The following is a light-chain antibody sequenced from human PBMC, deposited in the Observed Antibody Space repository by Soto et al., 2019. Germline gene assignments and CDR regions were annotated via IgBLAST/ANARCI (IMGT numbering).Light chain of an antibody. V-gene: IGLV2-14*03. J-gene: IGLJ1*01. CDR3: NSYTSSSTFV. CDR2: DVS. Sequence: QSALAQPASVSGSPGQSITISCAGTSSDVGGYNYVSWYQHHPGKAPKLMIYDVSNRPSGVSNRFSGSKSGNTASLTFSGLQAEDEADYYCNSYTSSSTFVFGTGTKLTVL. CDR1: SSDVGGYNY.